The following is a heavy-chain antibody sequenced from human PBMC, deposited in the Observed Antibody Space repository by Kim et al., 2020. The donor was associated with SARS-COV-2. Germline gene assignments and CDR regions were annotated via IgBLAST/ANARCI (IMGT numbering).Heavy chain of an antibody. Sequence: ASVKVSCKASGYTFTSYDMNWVRQAPGQGLEWMGWINTNTGNPTYAQGFTGRFVFSLDTSVSTAYLQISSLKAEDTAVYYCARDFKPYCSGGSCYSSGWFDPWGQGTLVTVSS. D-gene: IGHD2-15*01. CDR2: INTNTGNP. J-gene: IGHJ5*02. CDR1: GYTFTSYD. V-gene: IGHV7-4-1*02. CDR3: ARDFKPYCSGGSCYSSGWFDP.